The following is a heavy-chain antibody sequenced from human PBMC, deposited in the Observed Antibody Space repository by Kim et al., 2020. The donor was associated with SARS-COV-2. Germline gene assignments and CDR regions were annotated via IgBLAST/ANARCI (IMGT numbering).Heavy chain of an antibody. CDR1: GGSISNYY. Sequence: SETLSLTCTVSGGSISNYYLNWIRQPPGKNLELVGANYYTGSTHYNHSLKSRVTISVDTSNNQLSLKLGSVSAAVTIVYYCARAPALAPSRYLYF. CDR2: NYYTGST. V-gene: IGHV4-59*13. D-gene: IGHD3-10*01. CDR3: ARAPALAPSRYLYF. J-gene: IGHJ1*01.